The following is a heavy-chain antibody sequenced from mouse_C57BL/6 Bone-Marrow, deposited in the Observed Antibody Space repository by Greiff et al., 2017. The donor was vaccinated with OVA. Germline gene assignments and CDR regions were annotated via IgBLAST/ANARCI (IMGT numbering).Heavy chain of an antibody. D-gene: IGHD3-3*01. Sequence: EVMLVESGGGLVKPGGSLKLSCAASGFTFSSYAMSWVRQTPEQRLEWVATISDGGSYTYYPDHVKGRFTISRDNAKNNLYRQMSQLKSEDTAMYYCARGELIRTGFAYWGQGTLVTVSA. J-gene: IGHJ3*01. V-gene: IGHV5-4*03. CDR3: ARGELIRTGFAY. CDR1: GFTFSSYA. CDR2: ISDGGSYT.